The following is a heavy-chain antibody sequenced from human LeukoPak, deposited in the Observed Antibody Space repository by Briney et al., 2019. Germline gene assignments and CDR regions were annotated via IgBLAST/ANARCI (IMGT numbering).Heavy chain of an antibody. Sequence: SVKVSCKASGGTFSSYAISWVRQAPGQGLEWMGGIIPIFGTANYAQKFQGRVTITADESTSTAYMELSSLRSEDTAVYYCATHSSGSIDALKGDFDYWGQGTLVTVSS. V-gene: IGHV1-69*13. D-gene: IGHD3-16*01. J-gene: IGHJ4*02. CDR2: IIPIFGTA. CDR3: ATHSSGSIDALKGDFDY. CDR1: GGTFSSYA.